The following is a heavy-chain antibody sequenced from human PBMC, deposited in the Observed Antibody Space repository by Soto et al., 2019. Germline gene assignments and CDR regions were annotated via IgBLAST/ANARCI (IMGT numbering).Heavy chain of an antibody. CDR1: GFTFSSYW. Sequence: GGSLRLSCAASGFTFSSYWMHWVRQAPGKGLVWVSRINSDGSSTSYADSVKGRFTISRDNAKNTLYPQMNSLRAEDTAVYYCASCYDSSGYYYYGMDVWGQGTTVTVSS. CDR2: INSDGSST. D-gene: IGHD3-22*01. CDR3: ASCYDSSGYYYYGMDV. J-gene: IGHJ6*02. V-gene: IGHV3-74*01.